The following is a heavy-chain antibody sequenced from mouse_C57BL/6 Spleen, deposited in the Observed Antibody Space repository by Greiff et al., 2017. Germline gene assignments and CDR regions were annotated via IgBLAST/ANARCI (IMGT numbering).Heavy chain of an antibody. D-gene: IGHD2-1*01. Sequence: VQLQQPGAELVKPGASVKLSCKASGYTFTSYWMQWVKQRPGQGLEWIGEIDPSDSYTNYNPKFTGKSTLTVDTSSSTAYRQLNSLTSEDSAVYYCARRGYGNYFDYWGQGTTLTVSS. CDR1: GYTFTSYW. V-gene: IGHV1-50*01. CDR2: IDPSDSYT. CDR3: ARRGYGNYFDY. J-gene: IGHJ2*01.